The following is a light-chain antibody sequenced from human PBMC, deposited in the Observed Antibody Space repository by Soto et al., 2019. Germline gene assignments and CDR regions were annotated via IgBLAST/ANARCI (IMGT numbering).Light chain of an antibody. CDR1: QGINSY. V-gene: IGKV1-9*01. CDR3: QQLNDYPIT. CDR2: AAS. J-gene: IGKJ5*01. Sequence: IQLTQSPSSLSASVGDRVTITCRASQGINSYLAWNQQKPGKAPNLLISAASTLQSGVPSRFSGSGSGTDFSLTISSLQPEDYATYYCQQLNDYPITFGQGTRLEIK.